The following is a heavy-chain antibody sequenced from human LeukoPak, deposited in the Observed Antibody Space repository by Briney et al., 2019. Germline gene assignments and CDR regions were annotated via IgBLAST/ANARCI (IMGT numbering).Heavy chain of an antibody. CDR1: GGSISSGGYY. CDR2: IYYSGST. Sequence: PSETLSLTCTVSGGSISSGGYYWSWIRQPPGKGLEWIGYIYYSGSTNYNPSLKSRVTISVDTSKNQFSLKLSSVTAADTAVYYCARDVPGGYWGQGTLVTVSS. V-gene: IGHV4-61*08. CDR3: ARDVPGGY. D-gene: IGHD2-2*01. J-gene: IGHJ4*02.